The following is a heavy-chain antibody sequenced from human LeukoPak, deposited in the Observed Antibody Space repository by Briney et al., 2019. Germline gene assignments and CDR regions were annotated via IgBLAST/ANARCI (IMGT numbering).Heavy chain of an antibody. D-gene: IGHD3-10*01. CDR2: IIPILGIA. J-gene: IGHJ3*02. Sequence: GSSVKVSCKASGGTFSSYAISWVRQAPGQGLEWMGRIIPILGIANYAQKFQGRVTITADKSTSTAYTELSSLRSEDTAVYYCARDRPTSFYGSGSYSAFDIWGQGTMVTVSS. V-gene: IGHV1-69*04. CDR1: GGTFSSYA. CDR3: ARDRPTSFYGSGSYSAFDI.